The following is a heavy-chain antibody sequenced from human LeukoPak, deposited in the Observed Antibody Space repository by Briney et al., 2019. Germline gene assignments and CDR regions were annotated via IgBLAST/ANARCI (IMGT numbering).Heavy chain of an antibody. D-gene: IGHD2-15*01. CDR3: TRGEGGFVDY. V-gene: IGHV3-74*01. J-gene: IGHJ4*02. CDR1: GFTFSSRW. Sequence: PGGSLRLSCTPSGFTFSSRWMHWVRPAPGKGVGWVSRINEDGSYTNYADSVRGRFTISRDNAKNTLYLQMNSLRAEVTAVYYCTRGEGGFVDYWGQGTLVTVSS. CDR2: INEDGSYT.